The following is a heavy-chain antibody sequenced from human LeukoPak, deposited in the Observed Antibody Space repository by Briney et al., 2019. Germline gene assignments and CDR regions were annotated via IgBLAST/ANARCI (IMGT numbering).Heavy chain of an antibody. CDR1: GGSISSYY. D-gene: IGHD6-19*01. CDR2: IYYSGST. J-gene: IGHJ4*02. CDR3: ARAVNSSGWFDY. V-gene: IGHV4-59*01. Sequence: SETLSLTCTVSGGSISSYYWSWIRQPPGKGLEWIGYIYYSGSTNYNPSLKSRVTISVDTSKNQFSLKLSSVTAADTAVYYCARAVNSSGWFDYWGQGTLVTVSS.